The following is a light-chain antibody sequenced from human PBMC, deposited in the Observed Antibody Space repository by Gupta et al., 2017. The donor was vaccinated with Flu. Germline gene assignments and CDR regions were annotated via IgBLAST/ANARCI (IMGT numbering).Light chain of an antibody. CDR1: STDIGKFYL. CDR3: CSYAPSGYGGDWV. V-gene: IGLV2-23*02. CDR2: EVS. J-gene: IGLJ3*02. Sequence: ISCTWTSTDIGKFYLVSWYHQHPGKAPKLIISEVSQRHSGESDRCSGSKSATTAFMAIAGLQTEDEADTFCCSYAPSGYGGDWVFGGGTKVTVL.